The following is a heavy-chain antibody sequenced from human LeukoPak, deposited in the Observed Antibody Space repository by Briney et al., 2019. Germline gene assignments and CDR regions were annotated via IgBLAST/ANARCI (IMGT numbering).Heavy chain of an antibody. Sequence: ASMTVSCKASGYTFTNYDINWVRQATGQGLEWMGWMNPNSGNTGYAQKFQGRVTMTRNTSISTAYMELSSLRSEDTAVYYCARVPRGSGFDYWGQGTLVTVSS. CDR1: GYTFTNYD. CDR2: MNPNSGNT. D-gene: IGHD3-16*01. J-gene: IGHJ4*02. CDR3: ARVPRGSGFDY. V-gene: IGHV1-8*01.